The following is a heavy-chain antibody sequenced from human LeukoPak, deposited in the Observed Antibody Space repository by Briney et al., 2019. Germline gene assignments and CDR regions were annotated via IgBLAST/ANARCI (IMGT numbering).Heavy chain of an antibody. CDR2: IFHTGCT. Sequence: SETLSLTCTVSGGSISSSNYYWGWFRQPPGKGLEWIGNIFHTGCTSYNPSLKSRVTISLDTSNNHFSLKLDSMTAADTAVYYCAKDRGDGYNWASAVDYWGQGTLVTVSS. J-gene: IGHJ4*02. D-gene: IGHD5-24*01. V-gene: IGHV4-39*07. CDR3: AKDRGDGYNWASAVDY. CDR1: GGSISSSNYY.